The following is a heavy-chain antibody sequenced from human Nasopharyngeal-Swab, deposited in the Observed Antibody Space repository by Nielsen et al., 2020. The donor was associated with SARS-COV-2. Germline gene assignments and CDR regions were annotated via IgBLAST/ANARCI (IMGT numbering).Heavy chain of an antibody. CDR2: MNPNSGNT. CDR1: GYTFTSYD. Sequence: ASVKVSCKASGYTFTSYDINWVRQATGQGLEWMGWMNPNSGNTGYAQKFQGRVTMNRNTSISTAYMELSSLRSEDTAVYYCARDMGGYGIEDYYYYYGMDVWGQGTTVTVSS. D-gene: IGHD5-12*01. J-gene: IGHJ6*02. V-gene: IGHV1-8*01. CDR3: ARDMGGYGIEDYYYYYGMDV.